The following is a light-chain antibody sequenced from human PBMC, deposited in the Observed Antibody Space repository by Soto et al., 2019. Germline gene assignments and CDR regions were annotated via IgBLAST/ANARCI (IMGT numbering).Light chain of an antibody. CDR1: KLSNKY. CDR2: QDI. V-gene: IGLV3-1*01. CDR3: QAWDGSAVV. Sequence: SYELTQPPSVSVSPGQTASITCSGHKLSNKYACWYQQRSGQSPILVIYQDIRRPSGIPERFSGSNSGNTATLTITGTQAMDEADYYCQAWDGSAVVFAGGTQLTVL. J-gene: IGLJ3*02.